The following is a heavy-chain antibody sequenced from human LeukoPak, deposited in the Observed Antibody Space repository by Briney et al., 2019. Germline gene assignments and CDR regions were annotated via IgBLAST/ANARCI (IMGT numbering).Heavy chain of an antibody. Sequence: GGSLRLSCAASGFTVSDNYMSWVRQAPGKGLEWVASIKQDGSEKYCVDSVKGRFTISRDNANNSLYLQMNSLRADDTAVYYCARDIGLRKAAPPGWFDPWGQGALVTVSS. D-gene: IGHD6-6*01. J-gene: IGHJ5*02. CDR3: ARDIGLRKAAPPGWFDP. V-gene: IGHV3-7*01. CDR1: GFTVSDNY. CDR2: IKQDGSEK.